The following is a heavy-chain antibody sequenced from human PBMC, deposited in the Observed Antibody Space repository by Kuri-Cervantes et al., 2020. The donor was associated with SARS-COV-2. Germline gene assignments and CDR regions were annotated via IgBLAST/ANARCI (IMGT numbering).Heavy chain of an antibody. V-gene: IGHV3-30*03. J-gene: IGHJ4*02. CDR3: ARDGYNYGY. D-gene: IGHD5-24*01. CDR2: ISYDGSNK. CDR1: GFTFTSYA. Sequence: GESLKISCAVSGFTFTSYAMHWVRQAPGKGLEWVALISYDGSNKFYADSVKGRFTISRDNAKNSLYLQMNSLRAEDTAVYYCARDGYNYGYWGQGTLVTVSS.